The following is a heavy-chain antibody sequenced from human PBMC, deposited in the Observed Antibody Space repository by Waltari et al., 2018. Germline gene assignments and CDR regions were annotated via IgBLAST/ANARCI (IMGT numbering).Heavy chain of an antibody. CDR3: AKYGVFAFDI. D-gene: IGHD3-10*01. CDR2: IYHSGST. Sequence: QLQLPESGSGLVKPSQTLSLTCAVPGGSISSGGYSWSWIRQPPGKGPEWIGSIYHSGSTYYNPSLKSRVTISVDRSKNQFSLNLRSVTAADTAVYYCAKYGVFAFDIWGQGTMVTVSS. V-gene: IGHV4-30-2*01. CDR1: GGSISSGGYS. J-gene: IGHJ3*02.